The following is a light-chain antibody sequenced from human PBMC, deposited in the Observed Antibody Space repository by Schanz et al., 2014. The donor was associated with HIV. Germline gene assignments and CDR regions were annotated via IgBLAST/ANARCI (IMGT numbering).Light chain of an antibody. CDR3: CSYAGIYSIL. Sequence: QSVLTQPPSVSGAPGQRVTISCTGSSSNIGTGYDVQWYQQLPGTAPKLLIYGNSNRPSGVPDRFSGSKSGTSASLAITGLQTEDEADYYCCSYAGIYSILFGGGTKLTV. CDR1: SSNIGTGYD. CDR2: GNS. V-gene: IGLV1-40*01. J-gene: IGLJ2*01.